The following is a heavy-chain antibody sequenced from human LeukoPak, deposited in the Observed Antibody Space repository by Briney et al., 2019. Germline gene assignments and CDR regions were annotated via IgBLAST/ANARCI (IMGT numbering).Heavy chain of an antibody. Sequence: AASVKVSCKASGYTFTRHAINWVRQAPGQGLEWMGWINTHTGNPGYGQGFTGRFVFSLDTSVNTAYLQINSLKSEDTATYYCTRDNSGIDFWGQGTLVTVSS. J-gene: IGHJ4*02. CDR3: TRDNSGIDF. D-gene: IGHD3-10*01. CDR1: GYTFTRHA. V-gene: IGHV7-4-1*02. CDR2: INTHTGNP.